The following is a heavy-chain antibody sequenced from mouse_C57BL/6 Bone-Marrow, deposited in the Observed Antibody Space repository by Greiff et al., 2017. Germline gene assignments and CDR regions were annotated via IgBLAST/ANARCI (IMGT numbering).Heavy chain of an antibody. V-gene: IGHV8-8*01. CDR3: ARLYSNYVFDY. CDR1: GFSLSTFGMG. J-gene: IGHJ2*01. Sequence: QVPLQVSGPGILQPSPTLSLTCSFSGFSLSTFGMGVGWIRPPSGKGLEWLAHIWWDDAKYYNPALKSRLTISKDTSKNQVFLKIANVDTADTAAYYCARLYSNYVFDYWGQGTTLTVSS. D-gene: IGHD2-5*01. CDR2: IWWDDAK.